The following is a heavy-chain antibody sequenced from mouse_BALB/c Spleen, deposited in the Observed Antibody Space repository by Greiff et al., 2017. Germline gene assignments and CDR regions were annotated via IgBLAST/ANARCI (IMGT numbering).Heavy chain of an antibody. CDR2: IWSGGST. V-gene: IGHV2-4-1*01. CDR1: GFSLTSYG. D-gene: IGHD1-1*01. Sequence: VKLMESGPGLVQPSQSLSITCTVSGFSLTSYGVHWVRQSPGKGLEWLGVIWSGGSTDYNAAFISRLSISKDNSKSQVFFKMNSLQADDTAIYYCARGDYGSRDWFAYWGQGTLVTVSA. CDR3: ARGDYGSRDWFAY. J-gene: IGHJ3*01.